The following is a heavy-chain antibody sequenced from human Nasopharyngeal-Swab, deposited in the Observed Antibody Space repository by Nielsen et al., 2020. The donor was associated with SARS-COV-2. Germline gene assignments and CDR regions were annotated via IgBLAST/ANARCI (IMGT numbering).Heavy chain of an antibody. V-gene: IGHV3-74*01. CDR3: ANGVDVWGNHRQYYFDY. CDR2: IKSDGSST. J-gene: IGHJ4*02. CDR1: GFTFSSYW. Sequence: GGSLRLSCAASGFTFSSYWMHWVRQVPGKGLVWVARIKSDGSSTSYADSVKGRFTISRDNSKNTLYLQMNSLRAEDSAIYYCANGVDVWGNHRQYYFDYWGQGTLVTVSS. D-gene: IGHD3-16*02.